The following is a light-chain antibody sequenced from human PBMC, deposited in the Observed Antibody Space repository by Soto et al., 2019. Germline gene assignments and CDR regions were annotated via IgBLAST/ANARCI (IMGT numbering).Light chain of an antibody. Sequence: EIVLTQSPGTLSLSPGEIATLSCRASQTVVNSNVAWYQQKFGHPPRLLIYCGSNRVTGTPDRFSGRGSGTDFTLTISRLEPEDCAVYFCQQHGRSPSFGQGTKLEI. J-gene: IGKJ2*01. CDR3: QQHGRSPS. CDR2: CGS. CDR1: QTVVNSN. V-gene: IGKV3-20*01.